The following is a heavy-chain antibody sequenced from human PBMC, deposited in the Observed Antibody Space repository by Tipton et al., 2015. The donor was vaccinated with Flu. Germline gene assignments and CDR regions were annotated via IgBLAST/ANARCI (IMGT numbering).Heavy chain of an antibody. CDR3: AREVAYYYGSGITTHYFDY. Sequence: QVQLVQSGAEVKKPGASVKVSCKASGYTFTSYGISWVRQAPGQGLEWMGWISAYNGNTNYAQKLQGRVTMTTDTSTSTAYMELRSLRSDDTAVYYCAREVAYYYGSGITTHYFDYWGQGTLVTVSS. CDR1: GYTFTSYG. J-gene: IGHJ4*02. CDR2: ISAYNGNT. V-gene: IGHV1-18*04. D-gene: IGHD3-10*01.